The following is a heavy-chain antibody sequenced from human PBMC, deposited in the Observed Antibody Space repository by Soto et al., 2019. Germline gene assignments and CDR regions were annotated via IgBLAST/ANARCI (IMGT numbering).Heavy chain of an antibody. CDR3: VKDLAVPKGDP. V-gene: IGHV3-23*01. Sequence: GGSLRLSCAASGFTFSNYVMTWVRRPPGKGLEWVSSISGSGGIPYYADSVKGRFTISRDNSNDTLYLQMTSLRAEDTAMYYCVKDLAVPKGDPWGQGTLVTVSS. CDR1: GFTFSNYV. D-gene: IGHD4-17*01. CDR2: ISGSGGIP. J-gene: IGHJ5*02.